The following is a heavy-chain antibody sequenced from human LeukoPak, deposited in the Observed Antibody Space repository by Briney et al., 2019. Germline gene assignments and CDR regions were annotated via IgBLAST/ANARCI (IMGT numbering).Heavy chain of an antibody. Sequence: GESLKISCKGSGYSFTNYWIAWVRQMPGIGLEWMGSIHPGNSGTTYSPSFQGQVTLSADKSISTAYLQWSSLKASDTALYYCARHPTGFPNWFDPWGQGTLVTVSS. D-gene: IGHD1-14*01. V-gene: IGHV5-51*01. CDR1: GYSFTNYW. CDR2: IHPGNSGT. CDR3: ARHPTGFPNWFDP. J-gene: IGHJ5*02.